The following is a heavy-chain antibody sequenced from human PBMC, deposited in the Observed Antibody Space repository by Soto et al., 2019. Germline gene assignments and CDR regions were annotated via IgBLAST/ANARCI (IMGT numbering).Heavy chain of an antibody. J-gene: IGHJ6*02. CDR2: ISYDGSNK. Sequence: GGSLRLSCAASGFTFSSYAMHWVRQAPGKGLEWVAVISYDGSNKYYADSVKGRFTISRDNSKNTLYLQMNSLRAEDTAVYYCARDDYGAGMDVWGQGTTVTVSS. V-gene: IGHV3-30-3*01. D-gene: IGHD4-17*01. CDR1: GFTFSSYA. CDR3: ARDDYGAGMDV.